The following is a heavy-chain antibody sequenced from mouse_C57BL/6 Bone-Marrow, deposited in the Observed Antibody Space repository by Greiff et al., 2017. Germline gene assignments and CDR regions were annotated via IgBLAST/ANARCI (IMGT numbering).Heavy chain of an antibody. V-gene: IGHV1-72*01. CDR2: IDPNSGGT. Sequence: VQLQQPGAELVKPGASVKLSCKASGYTFTSYWMHWVKQRPGRGLEWIGRIDPNSGGTKYNEKFKSKATLNVDKPSSTAYMQLSSLTSEDSAVYYCARSRHDRRYYDAMDYWGQGTSVTVSS. CDR1: GYTFTSYW. J-gene: IGHJ4*01. D-gene: IGHD2-14*01. CDR3: ARSRHDRRYYDAMDY.